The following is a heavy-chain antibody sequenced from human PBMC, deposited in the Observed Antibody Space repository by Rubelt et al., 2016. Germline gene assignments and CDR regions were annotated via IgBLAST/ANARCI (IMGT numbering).Heavy chain of an antibody. CDR3: AKDLGIAVAGNWFDP. CDR2: INHSGRT. CDR1: GGSFSGYY. Sequence: QVQLQQWGAGLLKPSETLSLTCAVYGGSFSGYYWSWIRQPPGKGLEWIGEINHSGRTNYNPSLKSRVTISVDTSKNQFSLKLSSVTAADTAVYYCAKDLGIAVAGNWFDPWGQGTLVTVSS. D-gene: IGHD6-19*01. J-gene: IGHJ5*02. V-gene: IGHV4-34*01.